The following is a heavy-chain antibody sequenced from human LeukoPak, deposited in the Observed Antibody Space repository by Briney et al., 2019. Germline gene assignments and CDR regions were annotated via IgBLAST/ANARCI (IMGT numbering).Heavy chain of an antibody. J-gene: IGHJ4*02. CDR2: VNPYSGDT. Sequence: ASVKVSCKASGYTFTGYYIHWVRQAPGQGLEWMGWVNPYSGDTAYAQKFQGRVTMTRDTSINTAYMELNRLKFDDTAVYYCARGTMNLDSWGQGTLVTVSS. D-gene: IGHD3-22*01. CDR3: ARGTMNLDS. CDR1: GYTFTGYY. V-gene: IGHV1-2*02.